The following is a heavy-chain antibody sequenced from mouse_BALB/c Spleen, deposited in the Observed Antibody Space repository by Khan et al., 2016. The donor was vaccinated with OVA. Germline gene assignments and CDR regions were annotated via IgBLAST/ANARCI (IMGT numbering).Heavy chain of an antibody. CDR2: ISTYSGNT. J-gene: IGHJ4*01. Sequence: QVQLQQSGPELVRPGVSVKISCKGSGYTLTDYAMHWVKQSHAKSLEWLGVISTYSGNTNYNQKFKGKATMTVNKSSSTAYVEIARMTSEDSAIYYCARSYCGSGYAMDYWGQGTSVTVSS. V-gene: IGHV1S137*01. D-gene: IGHD1-1*01. CDR1: GYTLTDYA. CDR3: ARSYCGSGYAMDY.